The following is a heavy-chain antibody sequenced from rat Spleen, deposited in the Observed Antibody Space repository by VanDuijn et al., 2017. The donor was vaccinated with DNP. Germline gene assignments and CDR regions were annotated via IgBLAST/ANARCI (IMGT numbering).Heavy chain of an antibody. V-gene: IGHV5-22*01. CDR1: GFIFSDYY. CDR2: ITYDGGST. J-gene: IGHJ3*01. D-gene: IGHD1-10*01. Sequence: EVQLVESGGGLVQPGRSLKLSCVASGFIFSDYYMAWVRQAPTKGLEWVAYITYDGGSTYYRDSVKGRFTISRDNAKSTLYLQMNSLRSEDMATYYCARPHSNNYGGFAYWGHGTRVTVSS. CDR3: ARPHSNNYGGFAY.